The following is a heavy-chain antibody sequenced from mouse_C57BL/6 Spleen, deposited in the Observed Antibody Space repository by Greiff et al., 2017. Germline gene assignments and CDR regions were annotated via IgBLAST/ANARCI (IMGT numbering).Heavy chain of an antibody. Sequence: QVQLQQSGPELVKPGASVKISCKASGYAFSSSWMNWVKQRPGKGLVWIGRIYPGDGDTNYNGKFKGKATLTADKSSSTAYMQLSSLTSEDSAVYFCARDYYGSSYRYFDVWGTGTTVTVSS. CDR1: GYAFSSSW. V-gene: IGHV1-82*01. J-gene: IGHJ1*03. CDR2: IYPGDGDT. D-gene: IGHD1-1*01. CDR3: ARDYYGSSYRYFDV.